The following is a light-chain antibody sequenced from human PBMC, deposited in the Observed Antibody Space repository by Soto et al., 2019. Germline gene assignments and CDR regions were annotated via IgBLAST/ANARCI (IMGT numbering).Light chain of an antibody. CDR3: CSYAGNYAYV. V-gene: IGLV2-14*01. J-gene: IGLJ1*01. CDR2: EVT. CDR1: SSDVAGYNF. Sequence: QSVLTQPASVSGSPGQSISISCTGTSSDVAGYNFVSWYQQHPDKAPKLMIYEVTNRPSGISNRFSGSKSGNTASLTISGLQAEDEADYYCCSYAGNYAYVFGTGTKVTVL.